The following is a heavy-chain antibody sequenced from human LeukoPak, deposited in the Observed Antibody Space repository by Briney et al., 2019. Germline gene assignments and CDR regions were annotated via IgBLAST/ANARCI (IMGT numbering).Heavy chain of an antibody. Sequence: LETLSLTCTASGGPVSSGSYCWSWIRQPPGKRPEWIGYICDTGSIDHNPSLKSRVTISVGTSKNHFSLKLSSVTAADTAVYYCARSSVQFGTATHFDSWGQGTLVTVSS. D-gene: IGHD3-10*01. J-gene: IGHJ4*02. CDR2: ICDTGSI. V-gene: IGHV4-61*03. CDR3: ARSSVQFGTATHFDS. CDR1: GGPVSSGSYC.